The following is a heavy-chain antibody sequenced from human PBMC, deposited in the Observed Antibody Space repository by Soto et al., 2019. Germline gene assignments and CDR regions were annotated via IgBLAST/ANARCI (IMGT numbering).Heavy chain of an antibody. Sequence: QITLKESGPTRVKPTQTLTLTCTFSGFSLSTSGVGVGWIRQPPGKALEWLAFIYWDDDKRYKPSLKTRLTIHKDTSHKQVVLTMTHGDPVDTAPYYCGHRVGLDGDCDGGYFDYWGLGTLVTVSS. J-gene: IGHJ4*02. V-gene: IGHV2-5*02. CDR3: GHRVGLDGDCDGGYFDY. CDR1: GFSLSTSGVG. CDR2: IYWDDDK. D-gene: IGHD2-21*02.